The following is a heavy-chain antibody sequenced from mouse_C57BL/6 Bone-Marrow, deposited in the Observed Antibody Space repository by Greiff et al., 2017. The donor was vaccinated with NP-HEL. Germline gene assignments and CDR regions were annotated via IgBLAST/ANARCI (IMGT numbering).Heavy chain of an antibody. J-gene: IGHJ2*01. D-gene: IGHD1-1*01. CDR2: IYPGDGDT. V-gene: IGHV1-80*01. Sequence: QVQLKQSGAELVKPGASVKISCKASGYAFSSYWMNWVKQRPGKGLEWIGQIYPGDGDTNYNGKFKGKATLTADKSSSTAYMQLGSLTSEDSAVYFCAYGSSFYYFDYWGQGTTLTVSS. CDR3: AYGSSFYYFDY. CDR1: GYAFSSYW.